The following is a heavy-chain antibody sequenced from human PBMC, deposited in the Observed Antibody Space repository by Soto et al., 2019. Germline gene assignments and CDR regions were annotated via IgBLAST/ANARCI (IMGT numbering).Heavy chain of an antibody. CDR1: GFTFSSYA. D-gene: IGHD3-10*01. J-gene: IGHJ4*02. Sequence: EVQLLESGGGLVQPGGSLRLSCAASGFTFSSYAMTWVRQAPGKGLEWVSSISGSGSSTYYADSVKGRFTISRDNSKNTLYLQMNSLRAEDTAVFYCAKAQGFPGYFDYWGQGTLVTVSS. V-gene: IGHV3-23*01. CDR2: ISGSGSST. CDR3: AKAQGFPGYFDY.